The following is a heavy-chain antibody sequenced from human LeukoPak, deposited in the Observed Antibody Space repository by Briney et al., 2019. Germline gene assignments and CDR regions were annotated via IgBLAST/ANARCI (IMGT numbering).Heavy chain of an antibody. D-gene: IGHD3-10*01. J-gene: IGHJ6*02. Sequence: WVRQAPGKGLEWVGSIYHVGNTRYNPSLKSRVAISVDTSKNHFSLTLNSVTATDTGVYYCARHGDGLDIWGQGTTVIVSS. CDR3: ARHGDGLDI. CDR2: IYHVGNT. V-gene: IGHV4-39*01.